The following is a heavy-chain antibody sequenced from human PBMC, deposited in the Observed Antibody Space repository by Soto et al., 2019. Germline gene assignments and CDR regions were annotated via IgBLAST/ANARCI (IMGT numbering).Heavy chain of an antibody. J-gene: IGHJ6*02. Sequence: QVQLVESGGGVVQPGRSLRLSCAASGFTFSSYAMHWVRQAPGKGLEWVAVISYDGSNKYYADSVKGRFTISRDNSKNTLYLQMNSLRAEDTAVYYCARAGTLDDSRSWYRYYYYYGMDVWGQGTTVTVSS. V-gene: IGHV3-30-3*01. CDR1: GFTFSSYA. CDR3: ARAGTLDDSRSWYRYYYYYGMDV. D-gene: IGHD6-13*01. CDR2: ISYDGSNK.